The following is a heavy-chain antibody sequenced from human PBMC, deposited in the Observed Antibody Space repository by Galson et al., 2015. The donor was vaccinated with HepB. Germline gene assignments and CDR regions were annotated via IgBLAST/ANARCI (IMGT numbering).Heavy chain of an antibody. Sequence: SVKVSCKASGSTFTSYYMHWVRQAPGQGLEWMGIINPSGGSTSYAQKFQGRVTMTRDTSTSTVYMELSSLRSEDTAVYYCARDPADFWSGYYYYYGMDVWGQGTTVTVSS. V-gene: IGHV1-46*01. CDR3: ARDPADFWSGYYYYYGMDV. CDR2: INPSGGST. CDR1: GSTFTSYY. D-gene: IGHD3-3*01. J-gene: IGHJ6*02.